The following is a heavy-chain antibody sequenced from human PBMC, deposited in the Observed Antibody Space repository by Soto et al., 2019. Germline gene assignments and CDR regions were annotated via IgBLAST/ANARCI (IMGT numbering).Heavy chain of an antibody. J-gene: IGHJ4*02. Sequence: EVQLLESGGGLVQPGGSLRLSCAASGFTFNTYALSWVRQAPGKGLEWVSSITVGSDTTYYADSVKGRFTISRDNSKYTLYLQMNSLRAEDTALYYCARGWGGYSFDYWGQGTLVTVSS. CDR3: ARGWGGYSFDY. CDR1: GFTFNTYA. D-gene: IGHD2-21*01. CDR2: ITVGSDTT. V-gene: IGHV3-23*01.